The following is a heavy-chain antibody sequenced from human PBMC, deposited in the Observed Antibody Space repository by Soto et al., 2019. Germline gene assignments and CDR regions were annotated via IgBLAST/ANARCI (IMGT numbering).Heavy chain of an antibody. Sequence: QVQLQQWGAGLLKPSETLSLTCAVYGGSFSGYYWSWIRQPPGKGLEWIGEINHSGSTNYNPSLKSRVTISVDTSKNHFSLKLRSVTAADTAVYYCARNGSYYDFWSGYYFGGGMDVWGQGTTVTVSS. D-gene: IGHD3-3*01. V-gene: IGHV4-34*01. CDR3: ARNGSYYDFWSGYYFGGGMDV. CDR1: GGSFSGYY. J-gene: IGHJ6*02. CDR2: INHSGST.